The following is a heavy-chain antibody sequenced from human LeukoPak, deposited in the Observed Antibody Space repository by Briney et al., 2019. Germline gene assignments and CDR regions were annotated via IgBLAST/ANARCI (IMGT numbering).Heavy chain of an antibody. Sequence: ASETLSLTCTVSGGSVRSYYWSWIRQPAGKGLEWIGQIYTSGTSNYNPSLKSRLTMSVDTSKNQVSLKLSSVTAADTAVYYCARDTHISLIVVGDAFEIWGQGTMVTVSS. CDR2: IYTSGTS. J-gene: IGHJ3*02. V-gene: IGHV4-4*07. CDR1: GGSVRSYY. D-gene: IGHD3-22*01. CDR3: ARDTHISLIVVGDAFEI.